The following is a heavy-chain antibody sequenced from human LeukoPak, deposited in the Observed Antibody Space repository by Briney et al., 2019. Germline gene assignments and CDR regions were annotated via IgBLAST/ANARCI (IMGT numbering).Heavy chain of an antibody. CDR2: IYYSGST. CDR1: GGSISSGDYY. D-gene: IGHD1-26*01. CDR3: CRDSRGSYYEQAY. V-gene: IGHV4-30-4*08. J-gene: IGHJ4*02. Sequence: SETLSLTCTVSGGSISSGDYYSGWIRQPPGKGLEWIGYIYYSGSTYYNPPLKSRVTIPDDTSKNQFSLKLSSENAEDAAVYYSCRDSRGSYYEQAYRCQATLVTVPS.